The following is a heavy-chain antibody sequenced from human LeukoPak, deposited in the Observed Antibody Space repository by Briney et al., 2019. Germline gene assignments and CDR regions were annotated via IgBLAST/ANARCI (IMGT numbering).Heavy chain of an antibody. D-gene: IGHD2-21*02. Sequence: GRSLRLSCAASGFTFSSYAMHWVRQAPGKGLEWVAVISYDGSNKYYADSVKGRFTISRDNSKNTLYLQMNSLRAEDTAVYYCAREMVCVGDCYPTSAPFDYWGQGTLVTVSS. CDR3: AREMVCVGDCYPTSAPFDY. CDR2: ISYDGSNK. J-gene: IGHJ4*02. CDR1: GFTFSSYA. V-gene: IGHV3-30*04.